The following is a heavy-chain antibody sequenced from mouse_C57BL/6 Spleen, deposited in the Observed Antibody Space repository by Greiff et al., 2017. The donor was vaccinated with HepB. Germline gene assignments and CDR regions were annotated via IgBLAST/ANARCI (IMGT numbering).Heavy chain of an antibody. CDR2: IDPENGDT. D-gene: IGHD2-2*01. CDR1: GFNIKDDY. J-gene: IGHJ2*01. Sequence: VQLQQSGAELVRPGASVKLSCTASGFNIKDDYMHWVKQRPEQGLEWIGWIDPENGDTEYASKFQGKATITADTSSNTAYLQLSSLTSEDTAVYYCTTLWVTTSGFDYWGQGTTLPVSS. V-gene: IGHV14-4*01. CDR3: TTLWVTTSGFDY.